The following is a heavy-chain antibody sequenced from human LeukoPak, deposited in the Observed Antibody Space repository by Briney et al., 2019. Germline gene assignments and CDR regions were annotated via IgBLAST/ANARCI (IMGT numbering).Heavy chain of an antibody. J-gene: IGHJ4*02. CDR2: ISSRDSTI. CDR3: ARHGRLDY. D-gene: IGHD1-26*01. Sequence: PGGSLRLSCAASGFSFSSYEMTWVRQAPGKGLEWVSYISSRDSTIFYADSVKGRFTISRDNAKNSLYLQMNSLRAEDTAVYYCARHGRLDYWGQGTRVTVSS. CDR1: GFSFSSYE. V-gene: IGHV3-48*03.